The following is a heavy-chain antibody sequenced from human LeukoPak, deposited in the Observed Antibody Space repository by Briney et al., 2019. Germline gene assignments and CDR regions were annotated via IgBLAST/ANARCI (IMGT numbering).Heavy chain of an antibody. J-gene: IGHJ6*02. CDR2: ISSRSSYI. V-gene: IGHV3-21*01. Sequence: GGSLRLSCAASGFTFSSYNMKWVRQAPGKGLEWVSSISSRSSYIFYADSVKGRFTISRDIAKNSLYLQMNSLRADDTAVYYCARVMGYYYAMDVWGQGTTVTVSS. D-gene: IGHD1-26*01. CDR1: GFTFSSYN. CDR3: ARVMGYYYAMDV.